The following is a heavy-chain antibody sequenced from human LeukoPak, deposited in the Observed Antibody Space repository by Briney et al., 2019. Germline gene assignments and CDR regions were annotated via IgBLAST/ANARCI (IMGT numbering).Heavy chain of an antibody. Sequence: PSETLSLTCTVSGGSISSYYWSWIRQPAGKGLEWIGRIYTGGSTNYNPSLKSRVTVSLDTSKNQFSLRLSSVTAADTAVYYCAREWEEISVDQWGQGTLVTVSS. D-gene: IGHD1-26*01. V-gene: IGHV4-4*07. CDR2: IYTGGST. J-gene: IGHJ4*02. CDR1: GGSISSYY. CDR3: AREWEEISVDQ.